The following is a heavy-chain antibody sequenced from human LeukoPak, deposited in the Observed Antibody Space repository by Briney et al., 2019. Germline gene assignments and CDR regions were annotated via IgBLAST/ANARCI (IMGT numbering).Heavy chain of an antibody. Sequence: GESLKISCKGSGYSFTSYWISWVRQMLGKGLEWMGRIDPSDSYTNYSPSFQGHVTISADKSISIAYLQWSSLKASDTAMYYCARLDSSSWYRAYNWFDPWGQGTLVTVSS. CDR3: ARLDSSSWYRAYNWFDP. CDR1: GYSFTSYW. D-gene: IGHD6-13*01. CDR2: IDPSDSYT. J-gene: IGHJ5*02. V-gene: IGHV5-10-1*01.